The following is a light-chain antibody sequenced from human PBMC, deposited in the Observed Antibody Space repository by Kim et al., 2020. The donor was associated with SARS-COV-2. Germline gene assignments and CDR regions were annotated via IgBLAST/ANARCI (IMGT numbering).Light chain of an antibody. CDR3: QQRSNWPLT. J-gene: IGKJ4*01. CDR2: EAS. V-gene: IGKV3-11*01. Sequence: IVLTQSPATLSLSPGERATLSCRASQGVGSDLAWYQHKPGQAPRLLIYEASNRASGIPARFSGSGSGTDFTLTISRLEPEDLAVYYCQQRSNWPLTFGGGTKVDIK. CDR1: QGVGSD.